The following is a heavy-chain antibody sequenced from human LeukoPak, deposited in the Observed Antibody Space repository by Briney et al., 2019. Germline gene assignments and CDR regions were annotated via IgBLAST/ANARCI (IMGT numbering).Heavy chain of an antibody. CDR2: INHSGST. D-gene: IGHD3-3*01. V-gene: IGHV4-34*01. Sequence: SGTLSLTCAVYGGSFSGYYWSWIRQPPGKGLEWIGEINHSGSTNYNPSLKSRVTISVDTSKNQFSLKLSSVTAADTAVYYCASLYYWSGNYWGQGTLVTVSS. CDR1: GGSFSGYY. CDR3: ASLYYWSGNY. J-gene: IGHJ4*02.